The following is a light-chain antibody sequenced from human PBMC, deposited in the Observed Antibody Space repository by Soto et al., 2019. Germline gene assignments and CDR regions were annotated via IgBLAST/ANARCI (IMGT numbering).Light chain of an antibody. CDR3: SSYATGGTNVI. J-gene: IGLJ2*01. V-gene: IGLV2-14*03. CDR1: NSDVGAYPY. Sequence: ALTQPASVSGSPGQSITISCTGTNSDVGAYPYVSWYQQHPGNAPKLLIYEVADRPSGVSDRFSGSKSGNTASLTISALQAEDEAVYYCSSYATGGTNVIFGGGTQLTVL. CDR2: EVA.